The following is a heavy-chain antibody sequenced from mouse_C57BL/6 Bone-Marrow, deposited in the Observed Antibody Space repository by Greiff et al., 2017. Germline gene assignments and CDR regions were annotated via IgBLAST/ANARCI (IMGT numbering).Heavy chain of an antibody. CDR3: TTGITTVVAGGGYWYFDV. CDR1: GFNIKDDY. Sequence: VQLQQSGAELVRPGASVKLSCTASGFNIKDDYMHWVKQRPEQGLEWIGWIDPENGDTEYASKFQGKATITADPSSNTAYLQLSSLTSEDTAVYYCTTGITTVVAGGGYWYFDVWGTGTTVTVSS. D-gene: IGHD1-1*01. J-gene: IGHJ1*03. V-gene: IGHV14-4*01. CDR2: IDPENGDT.